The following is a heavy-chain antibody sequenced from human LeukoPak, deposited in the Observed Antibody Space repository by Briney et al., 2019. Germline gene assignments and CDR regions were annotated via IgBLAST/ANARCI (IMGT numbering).Heavy chain of an antibody. V-gene: IGHV4-59*08. J-gene: IGHJ5*02. D-gene: IGHD2-21*02. CDR1: GGSMSSYY. Sequence: SETLSLTCTVSGGSMSSYYCSWIRQPPGKGLEWIGYISYSGSTNYNPSLKSRITISVDTSKNQFSLKLSSVTAADTAVYYCARSGVTALSWVDPWGQGTLVTVSS. CDR3: ARSGVTALSWVDP. CDR2: ISYSGST.